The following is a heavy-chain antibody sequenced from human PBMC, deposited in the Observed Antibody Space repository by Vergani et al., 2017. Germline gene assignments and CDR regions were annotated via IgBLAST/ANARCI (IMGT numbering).Heavy chain of an antibody. Sequence: QVQLVASGGGLVRPGGSLRLSCAASGFIFSDYYMTWIRQTPGKGLEWLAHISDGGETKMYAESLKGRFTVSRDNTKNLLILQMNSLRADDTAVYYCAKGVYCSSTSCYEGRGYYYGMGVWGQGTTVTFSS. CDR3: AKGVYCSSTSCYEGRGYYYGMGV. V-gene: IGHV3-11*01. CDR2: ISDGGETK. D-gene: IGHD2-2*01. J-gene: IGHJ6*02. CDR1: GFIFSDYY.